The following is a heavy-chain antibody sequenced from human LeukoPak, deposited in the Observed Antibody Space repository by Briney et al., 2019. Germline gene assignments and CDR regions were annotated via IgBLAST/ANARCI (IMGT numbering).Heavy chain of an antibody. V-gene: IGHV5-51*01. CDR1: GNSFTSYW. D-gene: IGHD6-13*01. J-gene: IGHJ3*02. CDR3: ARHVLAATGTDAFDI. CDR2: IYPGDSDT. Sequence: GESLKISCKGSGNSFTSYWIGWVRQMPGKGLEWMGIIYPGDSDTRYSPSFQGQVTISADKSITTAYLQWSSLKASDTAMYYCARHVLAATGTDAFDIWGQGTMVTVCS.